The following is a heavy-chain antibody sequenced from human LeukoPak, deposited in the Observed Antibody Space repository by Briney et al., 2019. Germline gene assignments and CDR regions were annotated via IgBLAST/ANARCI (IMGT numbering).Heavy chain of an antibody. J-gene: IGHJ4*02. CDR1: GSIFTSYW. V-gene: IGHV5-51*01. CDR3: ARQADWGFDY. Sequence: RGASLEISCEGSGSIFTSYWIGWGRQLPGKGLEWMGIIYPGDSDTRYSPSLQGQVTISADKSKRTAYLQWSSLKATDTAMYYCARQADWGFDYWGQGTLVTVSS. D-gene: IGHD7-27*01. CDR2: IYPGDSDT.